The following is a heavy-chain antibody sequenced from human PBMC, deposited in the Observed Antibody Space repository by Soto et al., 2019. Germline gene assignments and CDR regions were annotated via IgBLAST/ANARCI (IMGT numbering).Heavy chain of an antibody. J-gene: IGHJ6*02. CDR2: IYYGGST. CDR3: ARLITMVRGVIMDYYYYYGMDV. Sequence: SETLSLTCTVSGGSISSGGYYWSWIRQHPXKGLEWIGYIYYGGSTYYNPSLKSRVTISVDTSKNQFSLKLSSVTAADTAVYYCARLITMVRGVIMDYYYYYGMDVWGQGTTVTVSS. V-gene: IGHV4-31*03. D-gene: IGHD3-10*01. CDR1: GGSISSGGYY.